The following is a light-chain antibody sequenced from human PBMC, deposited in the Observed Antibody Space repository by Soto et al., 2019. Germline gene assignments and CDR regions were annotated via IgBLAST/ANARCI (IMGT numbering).Light chain of an antibody. CDR2: SAS. V-gene: IGKV3-15*01. Sequence: EIVMTQSPATLSLSPGEISTLSCRASQSVSSKLAWYQQRPGQAPRLLIYSASTRATGIPARFSGSGSGKEFTLIISGLQPDDSATYYCQQYTNTNNPWMFGQGTKVDIK. CDR1: QSVSSK. CDR3: QQYTNTNNPWM. J-gene: IGKJ1*01.